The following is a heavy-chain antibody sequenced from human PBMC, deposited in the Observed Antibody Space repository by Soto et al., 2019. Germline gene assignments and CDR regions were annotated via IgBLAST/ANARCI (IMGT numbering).Heavy chain of an antibody. V-gene: IGHV3-30*18. D-gene: IGHD6-6*01. CDR2: ISHDGSNK. J-gene: IGHJ4*02. Sequence: SLRLSCAASGFTFNSYGMHWVRQAPGKGLEWVAVISHDGSNKYYADTVKGRFTISRENSKTTLYLQMNSLRAEDTAVYYCAKDLGSTSSYFDYWGQGTLVTVSS. CDR1: GFTFNSYG. CDR3: AKDLGSTSSYFDY.